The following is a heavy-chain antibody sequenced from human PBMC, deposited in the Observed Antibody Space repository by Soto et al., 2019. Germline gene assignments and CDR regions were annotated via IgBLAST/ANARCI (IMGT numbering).Heavy chain of an antibody. CDR2: VSLDGSNK. J-gene: IGHJ3*02. D-gene: IGHD2-2*01. V-gene: IGHV3-30-3*01. Sequence: PGGSLRLSCAASGFTFSSYAIHWVRQAPGKGLEWVAVVSLDGSNKYYADSVKGRFTISRDNSKNTLDLQMNSLTAEDTAVYYCASDYCSSTSCPSGHGFDIWGQGTMVTVSS. CDR1: GFTFSSYA. CDR3: ASDYCSSTSCPSGHGFDI.